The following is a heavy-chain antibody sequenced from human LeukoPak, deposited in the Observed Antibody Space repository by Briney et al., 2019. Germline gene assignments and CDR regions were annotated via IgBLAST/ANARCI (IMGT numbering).Heavy chain of an antibody. CDR3: ASTVSGSLEMDY. J-gene: IGHJ4*02. D-gene: IGHD3-3*01. CDR2: IIPIFGTA. CDR1: GYTFTNYA. Sequence: SVKVSCKASGYTFTNYAISWVRQAPGQGLEWMGRIIPIFGTANYAQKFQGRVTITADKSTSTAYMELSSLRSEDAAVYYCASTVSGSLEMDYWGQGTLVTVSS. V-gene: IGHV1-69*06.